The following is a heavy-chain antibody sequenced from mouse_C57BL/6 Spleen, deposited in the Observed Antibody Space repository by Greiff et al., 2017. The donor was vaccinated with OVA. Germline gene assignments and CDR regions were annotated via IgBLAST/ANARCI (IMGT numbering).Heavy chain of an antibody. CDR2: IAPSDSYT. CDR3: ARWDKDY. J-gene: IGHJ2*01. Sequence: VQLQQPGAELVKPGASVKLSCKASGYTFTSYWMQWVKQRPGQGLEWIGEIAPSDSYTNYNQKFKGKATLTVDTSSSTAYMQLSSLTSEDSAVYYCARWDKDYWGQGTTLTVSS. V-gene: IGHV1-50*01. CDR1: GYTFTSYW. D-gene: IGHD4-1*01.